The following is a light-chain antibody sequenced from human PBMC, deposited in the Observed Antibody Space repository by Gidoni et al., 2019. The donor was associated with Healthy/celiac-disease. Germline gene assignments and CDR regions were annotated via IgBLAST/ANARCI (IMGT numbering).Light chain of an antibody. V-gene: IGKV3-20*01. Sequence: EIVLTQSPDTLSLPPGERATLSGRASQNVTISYLAWYQQEPGQAPRLLIFGASTRATGIPDRVSGSGSGTDFTLTISRLEPEDFAVYFCQQCGTSPGTFGQGTKVEIK. CDR3: QQCGTSPGT. CDR2: GAS. CDR1: QNVTISY. J-gene: IGKJ1*01.